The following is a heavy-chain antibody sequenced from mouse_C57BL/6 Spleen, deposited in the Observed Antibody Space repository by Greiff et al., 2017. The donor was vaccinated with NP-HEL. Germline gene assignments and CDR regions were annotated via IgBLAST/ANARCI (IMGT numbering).Heavy chain of an antibody. CDR3: AREDYYGSSLYYFGY. D-gene: IGHD1-1*01. CDR2: INPNNGGT. Sequence: EVQLQQSGPELVKPGASVKISCKASGYTFTDYYMNWVKQSHGKSLEWIGDINPNNGGTSYNQKFKGTAKLTVDKSSSTAYMELRSLTAEDSAVYYCAREDYYGSSLYYFGYWGQGTTLTVSS. J-gene: IGHJ2*01. CDR1: GYTFTDYY. V-gene: IGHV1-26*01.